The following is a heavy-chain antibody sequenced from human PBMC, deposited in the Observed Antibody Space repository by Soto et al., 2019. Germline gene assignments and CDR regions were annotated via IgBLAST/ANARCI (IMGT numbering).Heavy chain of an antibody. Sequence: GGSLRLSCAASGFTVSSNYMSWVRQAPGKGLEWVSVIYSDGSTYYADSVKGRFTISRDNSKNMLYLQMNSLRAEDTAVYYCARDRSGSSGYYGMDVWGQGTTVTVSS. J-gene: IGHJ6*02. V-gene: IGHV3-53*01. CDR1: GFTVSSNY. D-gene: IGHD3-10*01. CDR3: ARDRSGSSGYYGMDV. CDR2: IYSDGST.